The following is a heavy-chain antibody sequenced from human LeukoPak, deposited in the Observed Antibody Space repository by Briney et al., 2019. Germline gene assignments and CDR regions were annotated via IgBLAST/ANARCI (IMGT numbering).Heavy chain of an antibody. D-gene: IGHD3-10*01. J-gene: IGHJ5*02. Sequence: SETLSLTCTVSGYSISTGYYWDWIRQPPGKGLEWIGTFYHGGSTYYNPSLKSRVTISVDTSKNQFSLKLNSVTAADTAVYYCARVGGGYYGSGSSQYNWFDPWGQGTLVTVSS. CDR1: GYSISTGYY. CDR3: ARVGGGYYGSGSSQYNWFDP. V-gene: IGHV4-38-2*02. CDR2: FYHGGST.